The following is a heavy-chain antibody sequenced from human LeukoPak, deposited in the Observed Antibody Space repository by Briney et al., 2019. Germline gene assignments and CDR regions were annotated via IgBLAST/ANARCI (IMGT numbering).Heavy chain of an antibody. V-gene: IGHV1-2*02. D-gene: IGHD2-2*01. CDR1: GYTFTGYY. CDR3: ARRYCSSTSCFLSIDP. J-gene: IGHJ5*02. Sequence: ASVKVSCKASGYTFTGYYMHWVRQAPGQGLEWIGWINPNSGGTNYAQKFQGRVTMTRDTSISTAYMELSRLRSDDTAVYYCARRYCSSTSCFLSIDPWGQGTLVTVSS. CDR2: INPNSGGT.